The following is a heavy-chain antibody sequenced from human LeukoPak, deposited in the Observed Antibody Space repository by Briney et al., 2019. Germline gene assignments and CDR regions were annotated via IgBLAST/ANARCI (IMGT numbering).Heavy chain of an antibody. J-gene: IGHJ4*02. CDR1: GFPFSSYE. Sequence: PGGSLRLSCAVSGFPFSSYEMNWVRQAPGKGLEWVSYISSSGSTIYYADSVKGRFTISRDNAKNSLYLQMNTLRVEDTAVYYCARDISPLDYWGQGTLVTVSS. CDR2: ISSSGSTI. V-gene: IGHV3-48*03. CDR3: ARDISPLDY.